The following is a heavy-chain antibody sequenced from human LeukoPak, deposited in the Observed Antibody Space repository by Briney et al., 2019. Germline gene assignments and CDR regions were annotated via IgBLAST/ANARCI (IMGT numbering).Heavy chain of an antibody. V-gene: IGHV4-30-4*01. CDR1: GGSISGDYY. CDR3: ARDNDMSRGFYYAMDV. D-gene: IGHD3-9*01. CDR2: IYYSGST. Sequence: SQTLSLTCTVSGGSISGDYYWSWIRQPPGKGLEWIGYIYYSGSTYYNPSLKSRVTLSVDTSKNQFSLKLSSVTAVDTAVYYCARDNDMSRGFYYAMDVWGQGTTVIVSS. J-gene: IGHJ6*02.